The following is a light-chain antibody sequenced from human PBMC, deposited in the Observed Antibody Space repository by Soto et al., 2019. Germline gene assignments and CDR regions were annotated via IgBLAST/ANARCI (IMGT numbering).Light chain of an antibody. CDR2: GAS. CDR1: QSVSSSY. V-gene: IGKV3-20*01. Sequence: EIVLTQSPGTLSLSPGERATLSCRASQSVSSSYLAWYQQKPGQAPRLLIYGASSRATGIPDRFSGSGSGTDFTLTISRREPEDFAVYYCQQYGSSPSCTFGPGTKVDIK. J-gene: IGKJ3*01. CDR3: QQYGSSPSCT.